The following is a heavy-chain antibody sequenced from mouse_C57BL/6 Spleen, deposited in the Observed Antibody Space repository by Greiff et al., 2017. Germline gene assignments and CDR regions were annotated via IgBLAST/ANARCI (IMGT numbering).Heavy chain of an antibody. CDR1: GFTFSSYA. CDR2: ISDGGSYT. Sequence: EVHLVESGGGLVKPGGSLKLSCAASGFTFSSYAMSWVRQTPEKRLEWVATISDGGSYTYYPDNVKGRFTISRDNAKNNLYLQMSHLKSEDTAMYYCARVNYGNYPFDYWGQGTTLTVSS. J-gene: IGHJ2*01. CDR3: ARVNYGNYPFDY. V-gene: IGHV5-4*01. D-gene: IGHD2-1*01.